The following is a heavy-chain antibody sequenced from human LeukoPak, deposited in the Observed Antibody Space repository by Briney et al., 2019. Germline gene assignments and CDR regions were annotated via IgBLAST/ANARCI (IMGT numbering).Heavy chain of an antibody. CDR1: EFTFSSYG. CDR3: AKGGCSGGSCYSHSYGNRNFDY. Sequence: GGSLRLSCAASEFTFSSYGMHWVRQAPGKGLEWVAVISYDGSNKYYADSVKGRFTISRDNSKNTLYLQMNSLRAEDTAVYYCAKGGCSGGSCYSHSYGNRNFDYWGQGTLVTVSS. CDR2: ISYDGSNK. V-gene: IGHV3-30*18. D-gene: IGHD2-15*01. J-gene: IGHJ4*02.